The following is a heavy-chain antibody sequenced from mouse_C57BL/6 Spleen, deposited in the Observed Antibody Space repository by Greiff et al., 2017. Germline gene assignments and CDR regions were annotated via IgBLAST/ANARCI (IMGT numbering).Heavy chain of an antibody. CDR2: IDPSDGYT. V-gene: IGHV1-50*01. Sequence: VQLQQSGAELVKPGASVKLSCKASGYTFTSYWMQWVKQRPGQGLEWIGEIDPSDGYTNYNQKFKGKATLTLDTASSTAYMQLSSLTSEDSAVYYCARTPPDSNYVGYAMDYWGQGTSVTVSS. CDR3: ARTPPDSNYVGYAMDY. D-gene: IGHD2-5*01. J-gene: IGHJ4*01. CDR1: GYTFTSYW.